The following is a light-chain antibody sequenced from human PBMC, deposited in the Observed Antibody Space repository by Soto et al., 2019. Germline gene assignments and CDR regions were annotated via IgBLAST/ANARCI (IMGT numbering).Light chain of an antibody. CDR2: EVS. CDR1: SSDVGGYNY. Sequence: QSVLTQPPSASGSPGQSVTISCTGTSSDVGGYNYVSWYQQHPGKAPKLMIYEVSKRPSGVPDRFSGSKSGNTASLTVSGLQAEDEADSYCSSYAGSNNPFVSGPGTKVTVL. J-gene: IGLJ1*01. V-gene: IGLV2-8*01. CDR3: SSYAGSNNPFV.